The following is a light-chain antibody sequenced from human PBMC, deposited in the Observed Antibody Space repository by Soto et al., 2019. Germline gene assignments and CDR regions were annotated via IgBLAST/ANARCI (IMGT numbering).Light chain of an antibody. Sequence: DIQMTQSPSSLSALVGDSVTITCHASQRISTFLNWYHQKPGKAPKLLIYSASYLQSGVPSNFSGSGSGTDFTLSIVTLQPEDFGTYFCQQSYRLPLTFGGGTKVDIK. CDR3: QQSYRLPLT. CDR2: SAS. J-gene: IGKJ4*01. CDR1: QRISTF. V-gene: IGKV1-39*01.